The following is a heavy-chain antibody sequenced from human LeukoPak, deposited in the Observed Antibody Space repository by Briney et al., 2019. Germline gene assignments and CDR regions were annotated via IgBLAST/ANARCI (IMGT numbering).Heavy chain of an antibody. J-gene: IGHJ4*02. V-gene: IGHV4-59*01. Sequence: SETLSLTCTVSGGSISSYYWSWLRQPPGKGLEWIGYIYYSGSTNYNPSLKSRVTISVDTSKNQFSLKLSSVTAADTAVYYCARGGTDYFDYWGQGTLVTVSS. CDR1: GGSISSYY. D-gene: IGHD1-1*01. CDR2: IYYSGST. CDR3: ARGGTDYFDY.